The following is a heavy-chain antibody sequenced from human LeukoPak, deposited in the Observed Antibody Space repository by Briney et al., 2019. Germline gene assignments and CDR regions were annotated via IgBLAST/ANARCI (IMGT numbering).Heavy chain of an antibody. CDR3: ASLLNGGVAHWFDP. D-gene: IGHD7-27*01. CDR1: GFTFSNYL. J-gene: IGHJ5*02. CDR2: ISTDGSFT. Sequence: GGSLRLSCAASGFTFSNYLMHWVRQTPGKGLVWISRISTDGSFTNYADSVKGRFSISRDNAKNTLYLQMNSLRVEDTAVYYCASLLNGGVAHWFDPWGQGTLVTVSS. V-gene: IGHV3-74*01.